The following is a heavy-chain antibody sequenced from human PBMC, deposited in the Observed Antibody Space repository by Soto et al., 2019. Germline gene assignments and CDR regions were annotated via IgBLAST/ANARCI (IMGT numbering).Heavy chain of an antibody. V-gene: IGHV3-23*01. CDR2: ISGSGGST. CDR1: GFTFNTYA. CDR3: AKSFFSNSKYYFDY. J-gene: IGHJ4*02. Sequence: GGSLRLSCTASGFTFNTYALSWVRQAPGKGLEWVSGISGSGGSTYYADSVKGRFTISRDNSKNTLSLQMNSLRAEDTALYYCAKSFFSNSKYYFDYWGQGTLVNVSS. D-gene: IGHD1-7*01.